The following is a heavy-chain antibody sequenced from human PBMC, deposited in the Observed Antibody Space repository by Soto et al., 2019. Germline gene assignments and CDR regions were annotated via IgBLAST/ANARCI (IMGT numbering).Heavy chain of an antibody. CDR2: INHSGST. CDR3: ARYSTRRGACDI. CDR1: DGSFSVYY. V-gene: IGHV4-34*01. D-gene: IGHD4-4*01. J-gene: IGHJ3*02. Sequence: PSETLSLTXAIYDGSFSVYYWIWIRQSPGEGLEWIGEINHSGSTNYNPSLKSRVTMSVDASKNQFSLKLSSVTAADTAVYYCARYSTRRGACDIWGQGTTVTVS.